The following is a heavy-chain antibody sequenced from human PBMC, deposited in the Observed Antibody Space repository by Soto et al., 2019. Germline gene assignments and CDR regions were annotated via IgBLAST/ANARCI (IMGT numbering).Heavy chain of an antibody. J-gene: IGHJ3*02. Sequence: HVQLVQSGAEVKKPGASVKVSCKASGYTFTSYDINWVRQATGQGREWMGWMNPNSGNTGYAQKFQGRVIMSRNTSISTAYMELSILRSEDTDVYYCASTIVDTAFDIWGQRTMVSVSS. CDR3: ASTIVDTAFDI. D-gene: IGHD5-12*01. V-gene: IGHV1-8*01. CDR2: MNPNSGNT. CDR1: GYTFTSYD.